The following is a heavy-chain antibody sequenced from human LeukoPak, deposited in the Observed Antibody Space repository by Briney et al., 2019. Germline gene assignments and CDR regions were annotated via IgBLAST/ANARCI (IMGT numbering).Heavy chain of an antibody. Sequence: PGRSLRLSCAASGFTFSGYGMHWVRQAPGKGLEWVAVIWYDGSNKYYADSVKGRFTISRDYSKNTLYLQMNSLRAEDTAVYYCVEDVVVIVAAKPGIWGQGTLVTVSS. J-gene: IGHJ4*02. CDR1: GFTFSGYG. CDR2: IWYDGSNK. V-gene: IGHV3-33*06. D-gene: IGHD2-15*01. CDR3: VEDVVVIVAAKPGI.